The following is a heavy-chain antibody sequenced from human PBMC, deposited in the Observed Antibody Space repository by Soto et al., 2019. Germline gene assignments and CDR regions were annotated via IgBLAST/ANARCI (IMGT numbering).Heavy chain of an antibody. CDR3: AAELYSGGGCCWFAI. J-gene: IGHJ3*02. CDR2: VVVGSGRT. D-gene: IGHD2-15*01. CDR1: GFSFTNSA. V-gene: IGHV1-58*01. Sequence: SVKVSCKTSGFSFTNSAVQWVRQARGQRLEWVGWVVVGSGRTNYARNFQEGVTISRDMSTSTAYMELSSLTSEDTAVYYCAAELYSGGGCCWFAIWGQGTMVTVSS.